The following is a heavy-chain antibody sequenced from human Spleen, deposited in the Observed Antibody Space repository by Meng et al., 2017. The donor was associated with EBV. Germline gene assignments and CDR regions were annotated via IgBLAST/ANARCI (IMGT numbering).Heavy chain of an antibody. J-gene: IGHJ5*02. CDR2: IYHSGGT. CDR3: ARGQGEPGARWFDP. CDR1: GGSISSNNW. Sequence: QVQLQESGPGLVKPSGXLSLTCAVSGGSISSNNWWSWVRQPPGKGLEWMAEIYHSGGTNYNPSLKSRVTISVDKSTNQFSLKLSSVTAADTAVYYCARGQGEPGARWFDPWGQGPLGTVSS. D-gene: IGHD3-16*01. V-gene: IGHV4-4*02.